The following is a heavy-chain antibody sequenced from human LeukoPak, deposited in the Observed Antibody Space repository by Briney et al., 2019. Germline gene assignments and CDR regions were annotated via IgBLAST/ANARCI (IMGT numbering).Heavy chain of an antibody. D-gene: IGHD3-10*01. CDR3: ARARGVPDAFDI. V-gene: IGHV1-2*04. CDR2: INPNSGGT. CDR1: GYTFTNYG. J-gene: IGHJ3*02. Sequence: ASVKVSCKASGYTFTNYGVSWVRQAPGQGLEWMGWINPNSGGTNYAQKFQGWVTMTRDTSISTAYMELSRLRSDDTAVYYCARARGVPDAFDIWGQGTMVTVSS.